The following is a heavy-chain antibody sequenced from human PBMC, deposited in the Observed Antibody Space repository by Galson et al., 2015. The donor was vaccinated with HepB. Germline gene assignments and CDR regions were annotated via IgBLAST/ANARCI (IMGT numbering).Heavy chain of an antibody. CDR2: IIPILGIA. Sequence: SCKASGYTFTSYGSSWVRQAPGQGLEWMGRIIPILGIANYAQKFQGRVTITADKSTSTAYMELSSLRSEDTAVYYCARDDCSSTSCYTPFDYWGQGTLVTVSS. J-gene: IGHJ4*02. V-gene: IGHV1-69*04. CDR1: GYTFTSYG. D-gene: IGHD2-2*02. CDR3: ARDDCSSTSCYTPFDY.